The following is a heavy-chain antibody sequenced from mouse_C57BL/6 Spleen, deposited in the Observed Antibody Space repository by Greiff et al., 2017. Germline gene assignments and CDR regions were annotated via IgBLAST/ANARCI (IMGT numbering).Heavy chain of an antibody. D-gene: IGHD2-4*01. Sequence: EVKLMESGGGLVQPGGSMKLSCAASGFTFSDAWMDWVRQSPEKGLEWVAEIRNKANNHATYYAESVKGRFTISRDDSKSSVYLQMNSLRAEDTGIYYCTGMTYDYDPHYYAMDYWGQGTSVTVSS. CDR2: IRNKANNHAT. V-gene: IGHV6-6*01. J-gene: IGHJ4*01. CDR3: TGMTYDYDPHYYAMDY. CDR1: GFTFSDAW.